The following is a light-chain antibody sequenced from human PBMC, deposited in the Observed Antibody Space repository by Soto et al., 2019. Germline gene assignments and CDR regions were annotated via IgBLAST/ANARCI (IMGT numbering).Light chain of an antibody. Sequence: QSVLTQPPSVSGAPGQGVTISCTGSSSNIGAGYDVHWYQQLPGTSPKLLIFGNAIRPSGVPDRFPGSKSGTSASLAIAGLQAEDEADYYCQSYDSSLSGSWVFGGGTKVTVL. CDR2: GNA. CDR3: QSYDSSLSGSWV. J-gene: IGLJ3*02. CDR1: SSNIGAGYD. V-gene: IGLV1-40*01.